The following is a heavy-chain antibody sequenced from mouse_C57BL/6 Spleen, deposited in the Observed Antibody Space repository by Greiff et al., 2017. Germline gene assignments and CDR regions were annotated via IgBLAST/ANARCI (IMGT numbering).Heavy chain of an antibody. V-gene: IGHV3-6*01. J-gene: IGHJ1*03. Sequence: EVQLQESGPGLVKPSQSLSLTCSVTGYSITSGYYWNWIRQFPGNKLEWMGYISYDGSNNYNPSLKNRISITRDTSKNQFFLKLNSVTTEYTATYYCASSYYGSSWYFDVWGTGTTVTVSS. CDR1: GYSITSGYY. CDR3: ASSYYGSSWYFDV. CDR2: ISYDGSN. D-gene: IGHD1-1*01.